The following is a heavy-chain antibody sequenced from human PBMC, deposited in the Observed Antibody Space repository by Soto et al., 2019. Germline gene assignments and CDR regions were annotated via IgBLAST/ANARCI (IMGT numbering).Heavy chain of an antibody. V-gene: IGHV3-21*01. CDR2: ISSSSSYI. J-gene: IGHJ5*02. CDR1: GFTFSSYS. CDR3: ARDHSASQYGDYAVVDWFDP. Sequence: GGSLRLSCAASGFTFSSYSMNWVRQAPGKGLEWVSSISSSSSYIYYADSVKGRFTISRDNAKNSLYLQMNSLRAEDTAVCYCARDHSASQYGDYAVVDWFDPWGQGTLVTVSS. D-gene: IGHD4-17*01.